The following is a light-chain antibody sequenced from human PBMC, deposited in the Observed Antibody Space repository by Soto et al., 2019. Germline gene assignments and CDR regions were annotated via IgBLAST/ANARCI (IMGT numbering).Light chain of an antibody. CDR3: QQYNSWPLT. CDR1: QTVSSNY. J-gene: IGKJ4*01. V-gene: IGKV3-20*01. Sequence: EIVLTQSPGTLSLSPGERSTLSFSSSQTVSSNYLAWYQQKPGQAPRLLIYAASTRATGIPDRFSGSWSGTDFTLSISSLQSEDFAVYYCQQYNSWPLTFGGGTKVDI. CDR2: AAS.